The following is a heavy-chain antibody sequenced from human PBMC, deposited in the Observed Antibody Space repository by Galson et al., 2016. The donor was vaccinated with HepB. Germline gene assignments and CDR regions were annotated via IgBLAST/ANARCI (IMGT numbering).Heavy chain of an antibody. D-gene: IGHD3-3*01. Sequence: VKVSCKASGHTFTSYGTNYGISWVRQAPGQGLEWKGWTSPYNGNTNYAQNFRGRVTMTTDTSTSTAYMELRSLRSDDTAVYYCTRDSRDFYFDYWDQGTLVTVSS. CDR1: GHTFTSYGTNYG. CDR2: TSPYNGNT. V-gene: IGHV1-18*01. J-gene: IGHJ4*02. CDR3: TRDSRDFYFDY.